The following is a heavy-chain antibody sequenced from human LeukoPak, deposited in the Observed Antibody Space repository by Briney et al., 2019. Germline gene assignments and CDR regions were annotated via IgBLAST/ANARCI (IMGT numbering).Heavy chain of an antibody. CDR3: ARVEFYYDSSGYYWFDP. Sequence: GGSLRLSCAASGFTVSSNYMSWVRQAPGKGLESVSVIYSGGSTYYADSVKGRFTISRDNSKNTLYLQMNSLRAEDTAVYYCARVEFYYDSSGYYWFDPWGQGTLVTVSS. J-gene: IGHJ5*02. CDR2: IYSGGST. D-gene: IGHD3-22*01. V-gene: IGHV3-53*01. CDR1: GFTVSSNY.